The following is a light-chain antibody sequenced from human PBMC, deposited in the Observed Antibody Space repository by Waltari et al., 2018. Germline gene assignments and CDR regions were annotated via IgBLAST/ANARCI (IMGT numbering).Light chain of an antibody. Sequence: QSDLTQPASVSGSPGQSITISCTGTSSDVGGYSYVSWYQQQPEKAPKLVIYDVSRRPPGVSIRFSGSKSGHTASLPISWLQAEDEADYYCGSYLTGSIVVFGGESKMTVL. J-gene: IGLJ2*01. CDR1: SSDVGGYSY. CDR2: DVS. CDR3: GSYLTGSIVV. V-gene: IGLV2-14*03.